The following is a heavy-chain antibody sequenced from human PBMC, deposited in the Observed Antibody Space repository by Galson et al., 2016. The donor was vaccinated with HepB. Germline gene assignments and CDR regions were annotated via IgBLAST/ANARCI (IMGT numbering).Heavy chain of an antibody. CDR2: IRGDGTYR. Sequence: SLRLSCAAPGIRITDYWMHWVRQAPGKGLDWVSRIRGDGTYRSYADSVEGQFTITRDNAKNMVYLHMNSLRAEDTAVYYCARSDYVDYWGQGTLVTVSS. J-gene: IGHJ4*02. CDR3: ARSDYVDY. CDR1: GIRITDYW. V-gene: IGHV3-74*01.